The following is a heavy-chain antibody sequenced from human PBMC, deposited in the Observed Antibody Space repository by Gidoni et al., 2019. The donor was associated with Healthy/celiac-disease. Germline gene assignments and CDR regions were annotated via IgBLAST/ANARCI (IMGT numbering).Heavy chain of an antibody. V-gene: IGHV3-30*18. Sequence: QVQLVESGGGVVQPGRSLRLSCASSGFTSSSYGLHWVRQGPGKGLEWVEVIAEDGSNKYYADSVKGKFSISRDNSKNTMYLQMNSRRAEDTAVYYCAKDRGLRLGELAYWGQGTLVTVSS. CDR1: GFTSSSYG. D-gene: IGHD3-16*01. J-gene: IGHJ4*02. CDR2: IAEDGSNK. CDR3: AKDRGLRLGELAY.